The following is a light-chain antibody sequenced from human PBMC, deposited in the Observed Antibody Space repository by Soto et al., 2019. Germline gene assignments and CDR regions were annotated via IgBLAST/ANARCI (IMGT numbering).Light chain of an antibody. CDR2: EHD. CDR1: SGSIVSNY. Sequence: NFMLTQPHSVSESPGKTVTISCTRSSGSIVSNYVQWFQQRPGSAPSTVIYEHDHRPSGVPDRFSGSLDTSSNSASLTISGLKTEDEADYYCQSADSSTVIFGGGTKLTVL. J-gene: IGLJ2*01. CDR3: QSADSSTVI. V-gene: IGLV6-57*03.